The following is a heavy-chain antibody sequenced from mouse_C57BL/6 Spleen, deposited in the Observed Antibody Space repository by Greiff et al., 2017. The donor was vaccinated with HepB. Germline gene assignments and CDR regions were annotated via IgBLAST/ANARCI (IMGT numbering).Heavy chain of an antibody. D-gene: IGHD1-1*01. CDR2: IDPANGNT. CDR3: ARGYYGSSYWYFDV. J-gene: IGHJ1*03. CDR1: GFNIKNTY. V-gene: IGHV14-3*01. Sequence: VHVKQSVAELVRPGASVKLSCTASGFNIKNTYMHWVKQRPEQGLEWIGRIDPANGNTKYAPKFQGKATINADTSSNTAYLQLSSLTSEDTAIYYCARGYYGSSYWYFDVWGTGTTVTVSS.